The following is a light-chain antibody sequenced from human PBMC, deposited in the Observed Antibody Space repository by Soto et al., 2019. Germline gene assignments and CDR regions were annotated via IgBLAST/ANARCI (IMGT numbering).Light chain of an antibody. J-gene: IGKJ2*01. V-gene: IGKV3-15*01. CDR3: QQYNNWPLYT. CDR1: QSVGGN. CDR2: DAS. Sequence: EIVMTQSPATLSVSPGERATLSCRASQSVGGNLAWYQQRPGRAPRLLIYDASTRATDIPARFSGSGSGTEFTLPISSLQSEDFALYYCQQYNNWPLYTFGQGTKLELK.